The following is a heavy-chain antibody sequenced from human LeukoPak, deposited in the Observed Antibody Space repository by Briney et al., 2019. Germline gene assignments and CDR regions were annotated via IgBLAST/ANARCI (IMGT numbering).Heavy chain of an antibody. V-gene: IGHV1-69*02. J-gene: IGHJ4*02. D-gene: IGHD1-1*01. CDR2: IIPILGIA. CDR3: ASTTSNGYFDY. Sequence: SVKVSXKASGGTFSSYTISWVRQAPGQGLEWMGRIIPILGIANYAQKFQGRVTITADKSTSTAYMELSSLRSEDTAVYYCASTTSNGYFDYWGQGTLVTVSS. CDR1: GGTFSSYT.